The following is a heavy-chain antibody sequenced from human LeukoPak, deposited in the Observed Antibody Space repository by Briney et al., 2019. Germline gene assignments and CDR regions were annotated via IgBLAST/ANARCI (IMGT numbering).Heavy chain of an antibody. D-gene: IGHD6-13*01. J-gene: IGHJ4*02. CDR1: GRSISSSNW. Sequence: SETLSLTCAVSGRSISSSNWLSLARQPPGKGLEWVGEIYYSGSTNYNPSLKSRVTISVDKSKNHFSLKLSSVTAADTAVYYCARQVAAGLGFDYWGQGTLVTVSS. CDR2: IYYSGST. CDR3: ARQVAAGLGFDY. V-gene: IGHV4-4*02.